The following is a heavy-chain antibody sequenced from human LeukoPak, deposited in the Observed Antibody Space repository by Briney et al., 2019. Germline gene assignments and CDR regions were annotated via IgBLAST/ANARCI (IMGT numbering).Heavy chain of an antibody. CDR3: ARAMTTVTHFDY. V-gene: IGHV4-30-4*08. CDR1: GDSITSGGYY. Sequence: PSQTLSLTCTVSGDSITSGGYYWTWIRQPPGKGLEWIGYIYYSGSTYYNPSLKSRVTISVDTSKNQFSLKLSSVTAADTAVYYCARAMTTVTHFDYWGQGTLVTVSS. J-gene: IGHJ4*02. CDR2: IYYSGST. D-gene: IGHD4-17*01.